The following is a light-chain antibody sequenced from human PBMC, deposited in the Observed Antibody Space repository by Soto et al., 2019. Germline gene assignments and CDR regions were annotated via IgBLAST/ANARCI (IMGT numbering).Light chain of an antibody. V-gene: IGKV3-20*01. CDR2: GAS. CDR1: QSVSSSY. Sequence: IVLTQSPGTLSLSPGARAPLSCRASQSVSSSYLAWYQQKPGQAPRLLIYGASSRATGIPDRFSGSGSGTDFTLTISRLEPEDFAVYYCQQYGSSSWTFGQGTKVDI. J-gene: IGKJ1*01. CDR3: QQYGSSSWT.